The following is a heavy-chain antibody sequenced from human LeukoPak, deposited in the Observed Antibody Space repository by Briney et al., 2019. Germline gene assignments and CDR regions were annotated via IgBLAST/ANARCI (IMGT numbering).Heavy chain of an antibody. V-gene: IGHV3-15*01. D-gene: IGHD3-10*01. CDR1: GFTFSNAW. CDR2: IKSKTDGGTT. Sequence: GGSLRLSCAASGFTFSNAWMSWVRQAPGKGLEWVGRIKSKTDGGTTDYAAPVKGRFTISRDDSKNTLYLQMNSLKTEDTAVYYCTTDLPRAEWFGELLIVDYWGQGTLVTVSS. J-gene: IGHJ4*02. CDR3: TTDLPRAEWFGELLIVDY.